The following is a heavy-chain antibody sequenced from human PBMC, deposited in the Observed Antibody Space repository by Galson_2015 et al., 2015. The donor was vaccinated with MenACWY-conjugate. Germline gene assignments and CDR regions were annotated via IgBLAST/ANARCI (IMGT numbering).Heavy chain of an antibody. J-gene: IGHJ6*02. CDR2: IKQDGSAT. V-gene: IGHV3-7*03. D-gene: IGHD2-21*01. Sequence: SLRLSCAAPGFTISSYWMTWVRQAPGKGLEWVANIKQDGSATYYVDSVKGRFTISRGNAKNSLYLQVSSLRVEDTAVYYCTRQPESYSHGMDVWGQGTTVTVSS. CDR1: GFTISSYW. CDR3: TRQPESYSHGMDV.